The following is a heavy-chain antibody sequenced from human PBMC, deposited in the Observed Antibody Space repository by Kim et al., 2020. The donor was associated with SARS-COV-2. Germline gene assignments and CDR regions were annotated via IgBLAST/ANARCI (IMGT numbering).Heavy chain of an antibody. CDR3: AKCHSGWGKDDFDI. V-gene: IGHV3-23*01. D-gene: IGHD3-10*01. J-gene: IGHJ3*02. CDR1: GFTFSNYA. Sequence: GGSLRLSCAASGFTFSNYAMSWVRQAPGKGLEWVSYIRGGGAGTFYADSVKGRCTISRDNSRNTLSLQLNSLRAEDTAIYYCAKCHSGWGKDDFDIWG. CDR2: IRGGGAGT.